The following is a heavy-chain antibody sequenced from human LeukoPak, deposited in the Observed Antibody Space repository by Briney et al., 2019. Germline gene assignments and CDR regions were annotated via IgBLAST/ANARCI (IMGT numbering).Heavy chain of an antibody. CDR2: INHSGST. CDR3: ARGRSYDFWSGHYYVDV. CDR1: GGSFSGYY. Sequence: SETLSLTCAVYGGSFSGYYWSWIRQPLGKGLEWIGEINHSGSTNYNPSLKSRVTISVDTSKNQFSLKLSSVTAADTAVYYCARGRSYDFWSGHYYVDVWGKGTTVTVSS. V-gene: IGHV4-34*01. D-gene: IGHD3-3*01. J-gene: IGHJ6*03.